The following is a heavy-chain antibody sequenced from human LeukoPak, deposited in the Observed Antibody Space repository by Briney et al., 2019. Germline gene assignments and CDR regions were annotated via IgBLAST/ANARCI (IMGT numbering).Heavy chain of an antibody. CDR1: GFTFSSYA. CDR2: ISGSGGST. CDR3: ANLNQGFEYSSSNHIAS. Sequence: SGGSLRLSCAVSGFTFSSYAMSWVRQAPGKGLEWVSAISGSGGSTYYADSVKGRLTISRDNSKNTLSLQVNSLRAEDTAVYHCANLNQGFEYSSSNHIASWGPGTLVTVSS. V-gene: IGHV3-23*01. D-gene: IGHD6-6*01. J-gene: IGHJ4*02.